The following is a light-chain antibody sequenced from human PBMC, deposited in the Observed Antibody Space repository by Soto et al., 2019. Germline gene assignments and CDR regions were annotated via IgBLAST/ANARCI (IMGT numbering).Light chain of an antibody. CDR3: QQANSFPLT. CDR2: AAS. J-gene: IGKJ4*01. V-gene: IGKV1-12*01. Sequence: TQSPGTLSLSPVEIATLSCRASQSVSSSYLAWYQQKPGKAPKLLIYAASSLQSGVPSRFSGSGSGTDFTLTISSLQPEDFATYYCQQANSFPLTFGGGTTGDIK. CDR1: QSVSSS.